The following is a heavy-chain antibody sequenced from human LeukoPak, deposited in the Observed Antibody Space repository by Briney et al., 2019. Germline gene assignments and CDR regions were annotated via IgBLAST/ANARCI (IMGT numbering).Heavy chain of an antibody. Sequence: PGGFLRLSCAASGFTFSSNAMSWVRQAPGKGLEWVSVIGGSGDHIYYADSVKGRFTISRDNSKNTLYLQMNSLRAEDTAVYYCAKDWFNGVVDDWGQGTLVTVSS. J-gene: IGHJ4*02. CDR3: AKDWFNGVVDD. D-gene: IGHD3-10*01. V-gene: IGHV3-23*01. CDR2: IGGSGDHI. CDR1: GFTFSSNA.